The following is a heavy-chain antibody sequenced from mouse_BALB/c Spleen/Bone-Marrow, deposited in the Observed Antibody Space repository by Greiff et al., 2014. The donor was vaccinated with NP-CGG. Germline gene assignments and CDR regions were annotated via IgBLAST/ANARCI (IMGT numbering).Heavy chain of an antibody. Sequence: ESGPGLVAPSQSLSITCTVSGFSLSSYDISWIRQPPGKGLEWLGIIWTGGGTNYNSAFMSRLSITKDNSKSQVFLEMNSLQTDDTAIYYCVREGGYAMDYWGQGTSVTVSS. CDR2: IWTGGGT. V-gene: IGHV2-9-2*01. CDR1: GFSLSSYD. CDR3: VREGGYAMDY. J-gene: IGHJ4*01.